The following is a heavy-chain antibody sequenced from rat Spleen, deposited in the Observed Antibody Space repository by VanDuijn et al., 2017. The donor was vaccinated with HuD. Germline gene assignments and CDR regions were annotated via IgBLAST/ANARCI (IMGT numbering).Heavy chain of an antibody. CDR1: GFTFSVYG. V-gene: IGHV5-19*01. CDR3: ARHPRPLDY. Sequence: EVQLVESGGGLVQPGRSLKLSCAASGFTFSVYGMHWIRQAPTKGLEWVASISPTGRRTNYRDSVKGRFTISRDNAKSTLYLQMDSLRSEDTATYYCARHPRPLDYWGQGVMVTVSS. CDR2: ISPTGRRT. D-gene: IGHD3-1*01. J-gene: IGHJ2*01.